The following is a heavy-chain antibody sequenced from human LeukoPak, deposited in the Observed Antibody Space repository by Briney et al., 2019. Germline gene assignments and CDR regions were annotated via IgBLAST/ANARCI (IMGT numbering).Heavy chain of an antibody. CDR3: ATVTYQHGSGSYYTPNYFDY. V-gene: IGHV3-21*01. D-gene: IGHD3-10*01. Sequence: GGSLRLSCAASGITFSLYSMNWVRQAPGKGLEWIPSISSGSSYLYYADSVKGRFTISRDNAKNSLYLQMNSLSAEDTAVYYCATVTYQHGSGSYYTPNYFDYWGQGTLVTVSS. J-gene: IGHJ4*02. CDR1: GITFSLYS. CDR2: ISSGSSYL.